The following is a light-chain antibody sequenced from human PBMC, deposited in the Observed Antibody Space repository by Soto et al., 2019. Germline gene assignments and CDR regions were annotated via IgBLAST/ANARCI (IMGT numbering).Light chain of an antibody. CDR3: QQARGFPRT. J-gene: IGKJ1*01. CDR1: QDITKL. V-gene: IGKV1-12*01. Sequence: DIQMTQSPSSVSASVGDRITITCRASQDITKLLAWYQQTPGKAPKLLIRGASTLHSGVPSRFSGSGSGTNFSLTISSLQPEDFATYYCQQARGFPRTFGQGTKVDIK. CDR2: GAS.